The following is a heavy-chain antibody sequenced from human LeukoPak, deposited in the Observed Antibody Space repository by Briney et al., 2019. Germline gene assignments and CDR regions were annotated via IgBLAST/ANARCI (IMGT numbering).Heavy chain of an antibody. CDR1: GFGFTAAW. Sequence: PGGSLRLSCAASGFGFTAAWMSWVRQAPGKGPEWVGRIKSRGGGEATDYAAPVTGRITISRDDSQNTLYLQINGLKIEDTGVYYCAWQTKYDCWRMDYWGLGTLVTVSS. CDR3: AWQTKYDCWRMDY. CDR2: IKSRGGGEAT. D-gene: IGHD3-3*01. V-gene: IGHV3-15*01. J-gene: IGHJ4*02.